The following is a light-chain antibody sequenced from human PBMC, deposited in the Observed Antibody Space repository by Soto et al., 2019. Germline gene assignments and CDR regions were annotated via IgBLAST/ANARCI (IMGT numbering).Light chain of an antibody. CDR3: QQRTNWHPWT. CDR2: DAS. V-gene: IGKV3D-11*02. J-gene: IGKJ1*01. Sequence: EILITQSPGNLSVSPGERATLSCRASQSVDVYLAWYQQKPGQSTRLLIYDASNRANGIPARFSGSGSGADFTLTISSLEPEDFAVYYCQQRTNWHPWTFGQGTKVDI. CDR1: QSVDVY.